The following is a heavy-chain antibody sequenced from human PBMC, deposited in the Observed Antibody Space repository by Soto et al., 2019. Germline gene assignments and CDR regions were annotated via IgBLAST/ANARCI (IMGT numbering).Heavy chain of an antibody. V-gene: IGHV1-69*02. D-gene: IGHD3-10*01. CDR3: ARAHMVRGVIPFDY. J-gene: IGHJ4*02. Sequence: QVQLVQSGAEVKKPGSSVKVSCKASGGTFSSYTISWVRQAPGQGLEWMGRIIPILGIANYAQKFQGRVTITADKSTSTAYMGLSSLRSEDTAVYYCARAHMVRGVIPFDYWGQGTLVTVSS. CDR1: GGTFSSYT. CDR2: IIPILGIA.